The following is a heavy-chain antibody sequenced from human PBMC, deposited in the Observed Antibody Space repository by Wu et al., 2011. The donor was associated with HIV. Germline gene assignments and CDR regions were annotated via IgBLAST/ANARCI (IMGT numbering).Heavy chain of an antibody. V-gene: IGHV1-69*13. CDR1: GGSFTTFG. CDR2: IIPLFGSA. Sequence: QVQLVQSGAEVKKPGSSVKVSCKASGGSFTTFGFSWVRLASGQGPEWMGGIIPLFGSANYAQKFQGRLTITADKSTTTVYMELSSLRSDDTAVYYCAREGLMNMIVNKGWLDPWAGEPYSASPQ. J-gene: IGHJ5*02. CDR3: AREGLMNMIVNKGWLDP. D-gene: IGHD3-16*01.